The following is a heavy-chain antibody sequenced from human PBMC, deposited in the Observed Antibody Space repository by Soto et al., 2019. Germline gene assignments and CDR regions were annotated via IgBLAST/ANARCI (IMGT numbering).Heavy chain of an antibody. D-gene: IGHD4-17*01. J-gene: IGHJ2*01. Sequence: QVQLVQSGAEVKTPGSSVKVSCKASGGTFSSYAISWVRQAPGQGLEWMGGIIPIFGTANYAQKFQGRVTITADESTSTAYMELSSLRSEATAVYYCARVTPSSTVVPPGWYFDLWGRGTLVPVSS. CDR1: GGTFSSYA. CDR3: ARVTPSSTVVPPGWYFDL. V-gene: IGHV1-69*01. CDR2: IIPIFGTA.